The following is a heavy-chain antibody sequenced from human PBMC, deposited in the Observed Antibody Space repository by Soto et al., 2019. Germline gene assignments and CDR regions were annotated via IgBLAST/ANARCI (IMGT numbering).Heavy chain of an antibody. CDR3: ARILPITVFLPGTGLAY. Sequence: QVQLVESGGGVVQPGRSLRLSCAASGFTFSSYGMHWVRQAPGKGLEWVAVIWYDGSNKYYADSVKGRFTISRDNSKNTRYLKMTTLRAEATPLISCARILPITVFLPGTGLAYWGKGTLLTVSS. CDR2: IWYDGSNK. V-gene: IGHV3-33*01. D-gene: IGHD3-9*01. J-gene: IGHJ4*02. CDR1: GFTFSSYG.